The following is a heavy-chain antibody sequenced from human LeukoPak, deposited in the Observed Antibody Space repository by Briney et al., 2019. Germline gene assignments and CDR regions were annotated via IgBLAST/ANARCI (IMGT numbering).Heavy chain of an antibody. D-gene: IGHD2-2*01. CDR1: GFTFSSYA. V-gene: IGHV3-23*01. J-gene: IGHJ5*02. CDR2: ISGSGGST. CDR3: AKGVQVPAASMFDP. Sequence: GGSLRLPCAASGFTFSSYAMSWVRQPPGKGLEWVSTISGSGGSTYYADSVKGRFTISRDNSKNTLYVQMNSLRAEDTALYYCAKGVQVPAASMFDPWGQGTLVTVSS.